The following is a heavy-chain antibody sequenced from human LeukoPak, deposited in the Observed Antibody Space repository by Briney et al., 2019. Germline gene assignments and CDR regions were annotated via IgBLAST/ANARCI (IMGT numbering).Heavy chain of an antibody. D-gene: IGHD6-19*01. CDR1: GFTFSSYW. CDR2: IKQDGSEK. CDR3: ARDSIAVAGTLKAFLDY. V-gene: IGHV3-7*01. Sequence: GGSLRLSCAASGFTFSSYWMSWVRQAPGKGLEWVANIKQDGSEKYYVDSVKGRFTISRDNAKNSLYLQMNSLRAEDTAVHYCARDSIAVAGTLKAFLDYWGQGTLVTVSS. J-gene: IGHJ4*02.